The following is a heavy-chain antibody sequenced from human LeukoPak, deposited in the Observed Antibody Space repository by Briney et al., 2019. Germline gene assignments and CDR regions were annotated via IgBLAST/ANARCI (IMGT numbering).Heavy chain of an antibody. J-gene: IGHJ5*02. V-gene: IGHV1-2*02. Sequence: ASVKVSCKASGYTFTGYYMHWVRQAPGQGLEWMGWINPNSGGTNYAQKFQGRVTMTRDTSISTAYMELSRLRSDDTAVYYCAREKRISAAAGKGGNWFGPWGQGTLVTVSS. CDR3: AREKRISAAAGKGGNWFGP. CDR1: GYTFTGYY. D-gene: IGHD6-13*01. CDR2: INPNSGGT.